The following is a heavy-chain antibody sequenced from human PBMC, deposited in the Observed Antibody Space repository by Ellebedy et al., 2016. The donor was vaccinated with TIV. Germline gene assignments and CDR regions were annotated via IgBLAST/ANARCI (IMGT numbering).Heavy chain of an antibody. CDR1: GFTFDSYA. J-gene: IGHJ1*01. CDR3: ARDWEKSSGWYGGAAD. V-gene: IGHV3-30-3*01. CDR2: ISHDGSSQ. D-gene: IGHD6-19*01. Sequence: SLKISCVASGFTFDSYAMHWVRQAPGKGLEWVAVISHDGSSQYYADSVKGRFTFSRETSMTTVYLEMNSLRAEDTALYYWARDWEKSSGWYGGAADWGQGTQVTVSS.